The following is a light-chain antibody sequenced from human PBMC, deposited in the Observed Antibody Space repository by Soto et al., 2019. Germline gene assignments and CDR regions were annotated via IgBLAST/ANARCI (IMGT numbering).Light chain of an antibody. Sequence: DIVMTQSPLSLPVTPGEPASISCNSSQSLLQSNGYNYLDWYLQKPGQSPQLLISHGSYRASAVPDRFSGTRSGRDLTLKVRTVEAEDGAIYYCMQAQQPRPTFGPGTKVEIK. CDR1: QSLLQSNGYNY. J-gene: IGKJ1*01. CDR2: HGS. V-gene: IGKV2-28*01. CDR3: MQAQQPRPT.